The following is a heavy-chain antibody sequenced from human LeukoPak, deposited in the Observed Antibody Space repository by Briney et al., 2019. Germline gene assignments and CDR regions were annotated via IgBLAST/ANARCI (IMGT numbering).Heavy chain of an antibody. D-gene: IGHD2-21*01. CDR1: GFSLSTSGMC. V-gene: IGHV2-70*11. Sequence: ESGPTLVNPTQTLTLTCTFSGFSLSTSGMCVSWIRQPPGKALEWLARIDWDDDKYYSTSLKTRLTISKDTSKNQVVLTMTNMDPVDTATYYCARIRANWWGGGVDIWGQGTMVTVSS. CDR3: ARIRANWWGGGVDI. CDR2: IDWDDDK. J-gene: IGHJ3*02.